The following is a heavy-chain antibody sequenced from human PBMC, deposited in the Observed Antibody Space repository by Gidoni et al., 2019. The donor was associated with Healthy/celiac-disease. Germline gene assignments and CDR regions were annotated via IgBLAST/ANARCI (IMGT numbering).Heavy chain of an antibody. J-gene: IGHJ1*01. CDR2: SSSSSSYI. CDR3: ARDRLSSSQYFQH. D-gene: IGHD6-13*01. V-gene: IGHV3-21*01. CDR1: GFTFSSYS. Sequence: EVQLVESGGGLVKPGGSLRLSCAASGFTFSSYSMNWVRQAPGKGLEWVSSSSSSSSYIYYADSVKGRFTISRDNAKNSLYLQMNSLRAEDTAVYYCARDRLSSSQYFQHWGQGTLVTVSS.